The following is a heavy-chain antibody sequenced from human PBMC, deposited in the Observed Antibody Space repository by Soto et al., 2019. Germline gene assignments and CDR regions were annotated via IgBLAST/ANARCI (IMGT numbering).Heavy chain of an antibody. Sequence: PGGSLRLSCAASGFTFSSYGMHWVRQAPGKGLEWVAVIWYDGSNKYYADSVKGRFTISRDNSKNTLYLQMNSLRAEDTAVYYCARDPRLGYCVSSSCSFLPDVWGQGTTVTVSS. V-gene: IGHV3-33*01. CDR1: GFTFSSYG. CDR2: IWYDGSNK. CDR3: ARDPRLGYCVSSSCSFLPDV. J-gene: IGHJ6*02. D-gene: IGHD2-2*01.